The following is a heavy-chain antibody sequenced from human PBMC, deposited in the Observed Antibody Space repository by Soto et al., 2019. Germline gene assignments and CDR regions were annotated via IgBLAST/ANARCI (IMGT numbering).Heavy chain of an antibody. V-gene: IGHV4-30-4*01. D-gene: IGHD5-18*01. CDR3: ARSGYSSGPNPRLY. J-gene: IGHJ4*02. Sequence: SETLSLTCSVSGGSISSGDYYWNWIRQPPGKGLEWIGHIYYSGSTYYNSSLKSRVTISLDTSKNQFSLKLSSVTAADTAVYYCARSGYSSGPNPRLYWGQGTLVTVSS. CDR2: IYYSGST. CDR1: GGSISSGDYY.